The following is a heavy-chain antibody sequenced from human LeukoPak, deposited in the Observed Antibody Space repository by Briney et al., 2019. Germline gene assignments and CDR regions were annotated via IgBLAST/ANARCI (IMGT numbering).Heavy chain of an antibody. J-gene: IGHJ4*02. D-gene: IGHD2-15*01. CDR3: ARGAAVAAAVFDY. CDR2: IKEDGSEK. V-gene: IGHV3-7*01. Sequence: GGSLRLSCAASGFTFSSYWMSWVRQAPGKGLEWVANIKEDGSEKCYVDSVKGRFTISRDNAKNSLYLQMNSLRVEDTAVYYCARGAAVAAAVFDYWGQGILATVSS. CDR1: GFTFSSYW.